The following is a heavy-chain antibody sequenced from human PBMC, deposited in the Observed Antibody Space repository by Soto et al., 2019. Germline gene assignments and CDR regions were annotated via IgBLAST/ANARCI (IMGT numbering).Heavy chain of an antibody. CDR1: GFTFSYG. CDR2: ISYDSSNK. V-gene: IGHV3-30*18. J-gene: IGHJ4*02. D-gene: IGHD2-15*01. Sequence: VQLLESGGGSIQPGGSLRLSCAASGFTFSYGIHWLRQAPGKGLEWVAYISYDSSNKFYGDSVKGRFTISRDNSKNTQFLQMNILRAEDTAVYYCAKLVIGYCSGNTCDDYWGQGTLVAVSS. CDR3: AKLVIGYCSGNTCDDY.